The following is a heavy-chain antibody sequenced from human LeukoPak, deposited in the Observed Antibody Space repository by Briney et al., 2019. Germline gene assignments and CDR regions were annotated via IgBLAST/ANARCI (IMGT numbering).Heavy chain of an antibody. J-gene: IGHJ4*02. CDR2: IYWNDDK. V-gene: IGHV2-5*01. D-gene: IGHD6-13*01. CDR3: ARGSSWYYYFDY. CDR1: GFSLSTSGVG. Sequence: ESGPTLVNPTQTLTLTCTFSGFSLSTSGVGVGWIRQPPGKALEWLALIYWNDDKRYSPSLKSRLTITKDTSKNQVVLTMTNMDPVDTATYYCARGSSWYYYFDYWGQGTLVTVSS.